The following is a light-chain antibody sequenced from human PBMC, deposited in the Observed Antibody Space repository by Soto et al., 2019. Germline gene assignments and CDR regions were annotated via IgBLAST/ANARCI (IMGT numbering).Light chain of an antibody. Sequence: QSALTQPASVSGSPGQSITISCTGTTSDIGSYNLVSWYQQHPGKAPKLMIYEVSKRPSGVSNRFSGSRSGNTASLTISGLQAEDEADYYCCSCAGTSTHVLFGGGTEVTVL. CDR3: CSCAGTSTHVL. J-gene: IGLJ2*01. CDR2: EVS. V-gene: IGLV2-23*02. CDR1: TSDIGSYNL.